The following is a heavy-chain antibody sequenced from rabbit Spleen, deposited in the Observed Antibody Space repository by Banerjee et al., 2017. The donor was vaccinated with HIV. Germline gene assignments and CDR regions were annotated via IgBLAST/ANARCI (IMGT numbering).Heavy chain of an antibody. CDR2: VGSGATGNT. V-gene: IGHV1S40*01. Sequence: QQLVESGGGLVKPGASLTLACTASGFSFSSSYDMCWVRQAPGKGLEWIGCVGSGATGNTYYASWAKGRFTISKTSSTTLTLQMTSLTAADTATYFCARDGAGGSYFALWGQGTLVTVS. CDR3: ARDGAGGSYFAL. CDR1: GFSFSSSYD. D-gene: IGHD8-1*01. J-gene: IGHJ4*01.